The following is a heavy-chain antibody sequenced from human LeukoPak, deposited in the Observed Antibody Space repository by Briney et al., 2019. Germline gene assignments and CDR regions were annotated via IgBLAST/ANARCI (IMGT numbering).Heavy chain of an antibody. CDR1: NGFDSYY. V-gene: IGHV4-34*01. Sequence: SETLSLTCAVYNGFDSYYMTIVRQPPGKGLEWVGEITYRGSGNYNPSLKGRATISINVSQRQFSLSLRSVTAADMATYYCGVYGGDWRFDLWGQGTPITVSS. CDR2: ITYRGSG. D-gene: IGHD2-21*02. CDR3: GVYGGDWRFDL. J-gene: IGHJ4*01.